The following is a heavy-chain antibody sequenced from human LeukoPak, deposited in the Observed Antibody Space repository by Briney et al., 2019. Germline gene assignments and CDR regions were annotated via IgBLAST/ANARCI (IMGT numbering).Heavy chain of an antibody. D-gene: IGHD2-15*01. J-gene: IGHJ4*02. V-gene: IGHV1-69*13. CDR2: IIPIFGTA. CDR3: ASPPSHCGGGSCYPATGVTYFDY. CDR1: GGTFSSYA. Sequence: GASVKVSCKASGGTFSSYAISWVRQAPGQGLEWMGGIIPIFGTANYAQKFQGRVTITADESTSTAYMELSSLRSEDPAVYFCASPPSHCGGGSCYPATGVTYFDYWGQGTLVTVSS.